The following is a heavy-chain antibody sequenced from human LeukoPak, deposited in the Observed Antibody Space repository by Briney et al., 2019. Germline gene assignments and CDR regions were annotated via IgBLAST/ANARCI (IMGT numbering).Heavy chain of an antibody. V-gene: IGHV3-74*01. J-gene: IGHJ5*02. Sequence: GGSLRLSCAASGFTFSSYWMHWVRQAPGKGLVWVSRINSDGSSTSYADSVKGRFTISRDNAKNTLYLQMNSLRAEDTGVYYCARSGYFDWFYHWGQGTLVTVSS. D-gene: IGHD3-9*01. CDR1: GFTFSSYW. CDR2: INSDGSST. CDR3: ARSGYFDWFYH.